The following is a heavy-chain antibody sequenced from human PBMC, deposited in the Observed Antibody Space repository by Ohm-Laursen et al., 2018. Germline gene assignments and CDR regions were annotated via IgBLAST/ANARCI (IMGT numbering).Heavy chain of an antibody. Sequence: VSSVKVSCKASGYTFTSYGISWVRQAPGQGLEWMGWISAYNGNTNYAQKLQGRVTMTTDTSTSTAYMELRSLRSDDTAVYYCARVLGENYYDSSGYYPFLDYWGQGTLVTVSS. D-gene: IGHD3-22*01. V-gene: IGHV1-18*01. CDR1: GYTFTSYG. CDR2: ISAYNGNT. CDR3: ARVLGENYYDSSGYYPFLDY. J-gene: IGHJ4*02.